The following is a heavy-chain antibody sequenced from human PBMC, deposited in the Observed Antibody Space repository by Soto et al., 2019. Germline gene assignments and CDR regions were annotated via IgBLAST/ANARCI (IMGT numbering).Heavy chain of an antibody. V-gene: IGHV3-23*01. D-gene: IGHD6-13*01. CDR2: ISGSGGST. CDR3: AKDQGSSWYEIDY. J-gene: IGHJ4*02. Sequence: AGGSLRLSCAASGVTFINYAVTWVRQAPGKGLEWVSTISGSGGSTYYADSVKGRFTISRDNSKNTLYLQMNSLRAEDTAVYYCAKDQGSSWYEIDYWGQGTLVTVSS. CDR1: GVTFINYA.